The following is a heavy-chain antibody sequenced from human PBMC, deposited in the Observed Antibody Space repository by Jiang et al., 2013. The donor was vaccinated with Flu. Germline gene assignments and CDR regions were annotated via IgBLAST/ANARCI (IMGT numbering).Heavy chain of an antibody. CDR2: TYYRSKWYN. V-gene: IGHV6-1*01. CDR1: GDSVSSNSAA. J-gene: IGHJ4*02. Sequence: QTLSLTCVISGDSVSSNSAAWNWIRQSPSSGLEWLGRTYYRSKWYNEYAVSARSRITITPDTSKNQFSLQLNSVTPEDTAVYYCAREGYVDTTLAFDYWGQGTLVTVS. CDR3: AREGYVDTTLAFDY. D-gene: IGHD5-18*01.